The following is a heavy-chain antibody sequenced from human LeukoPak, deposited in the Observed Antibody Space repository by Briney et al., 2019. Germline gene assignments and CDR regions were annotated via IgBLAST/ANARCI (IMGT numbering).Heavy chain of an antibody. CDR3: AKIRRGFGEFPYYFDY. V-gene: IGHV3-23*01. D-gene: IGHD3-10*01. CDR1: GFTFSSYA. J-gene: IGHJ4*02. Sequence: GRSLRLSCAASGFTFSSYAMSWVRQAPGKGLEWVSAISGSGGSTYYADSVKGRFTISRDNSKNTLYLQMNSLRAEDTAVYYCAKIRRGFGEFPYYFDYWGQGTLVTVSS. CDR2: ISGSGGST.